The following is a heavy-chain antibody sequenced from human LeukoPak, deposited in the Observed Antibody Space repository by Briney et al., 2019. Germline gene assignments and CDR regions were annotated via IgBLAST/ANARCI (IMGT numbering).Heavy chain of an antibody. Sequence: PSETLSLTCTVSGGSISSGDYYWGWIRQPPGKGLEWIGNIYYSGSTYYNPSLKSRVTISEDTSKNQFSLKLSSVSAADTAVYYCARWVATPRGYFDYWGQGALVTVSS. CDR3: ARWVATPRGYFDY. CDR1: GGSISSGDYY. CDR2: IYYSGST. D-gene: IGHD5-12*01. V-gene: IGHV4-39*01. J-gene: IGHJ4*02.